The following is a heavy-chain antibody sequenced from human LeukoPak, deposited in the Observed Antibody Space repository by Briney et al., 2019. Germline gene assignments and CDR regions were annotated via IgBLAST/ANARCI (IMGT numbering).Heavy chain of an antibody. CDR1: GFTLRNYG. J-gene: IGHJ5*02. V-gene: IGHV3-33*01. CDR3: ATEPCGGDCSSLDH. Sequence: GGSLRLSCAASGFTLRNYGMHWVRQAPGKGLEWVAIIWYDGSYKYYADSVKGRFTISRDNSKNTLSLQMNSLRAEDTAVYYCATEPCGGDCSSLDHWGQGTLVTVSS. CDR2: IWYDGSYK. D-gene: IGHD2-21*02.